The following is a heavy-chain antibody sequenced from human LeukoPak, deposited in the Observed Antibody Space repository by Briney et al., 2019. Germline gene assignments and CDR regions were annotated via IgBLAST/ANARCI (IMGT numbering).Heavy chain of an antibody. CDR1: GYTFTGYY. Sequence: ASMKVSCKASGYTFTGYYMHWVRQAPGQGLEWMGWINPNSGGTNYAQKFQGRVTMTTDASTSTAYMELRSLRSDDTAVYYCARDRSPFSSSLALDFDYWGQGTLVTVSS. CDR3: ARDRSPFSSSLALDFDY. J-gene: IGHJ4*02. D-gene: IGHD6-6*01. V-gene: IGHV1-2*02. CDR2: INPNSGGT.